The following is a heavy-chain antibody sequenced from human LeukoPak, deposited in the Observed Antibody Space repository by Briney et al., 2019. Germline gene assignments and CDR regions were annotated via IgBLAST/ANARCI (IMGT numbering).Heavy chain of an antibody. V-gene: IGHV4-4*07. J-gene: IGHJ4*02. D-gene: IGHD3-22*01. CDR2: IYTSGST. CDR1: GGSISNYY. CDR3: ARAEVLPDYYDTSGAFEY. Sequence: SETLSLTCTVSGGSISNYYWSWIRQPAGKGLEWIGRIYTSGSTNYNPSLKSRVTMSIDTSKNQFSLKLSSVTAADTAVYYCARAEVLPDYYDTSGAFEYLGQGTLVTVSS.